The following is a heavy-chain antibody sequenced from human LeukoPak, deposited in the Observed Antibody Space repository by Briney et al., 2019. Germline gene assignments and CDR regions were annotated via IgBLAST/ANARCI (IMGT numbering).Heavy chain of an antibody. CDR3: AKDGSWSCTD. CDR1: GFTFISSS. V-gene: IGHV3-30*02. Sequence: PGGSLRLSCGASGFTFISSSMHWVRQGPGKGLEWVAYIAHHGNNKYYADSVKGRFTISRDNSKGSLYLQMNSLRADDTAVYYCAKDGSWSCTDWCQGTLVRVSS. J-gene: IGHJ4*02. CDR2: IAHHGNNK. D-gene: IGHD2-8*02.